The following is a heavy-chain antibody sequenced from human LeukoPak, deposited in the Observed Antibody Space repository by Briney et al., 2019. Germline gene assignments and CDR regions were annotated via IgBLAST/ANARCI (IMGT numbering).Heavy chain of an antibody. Sequence: GASVKVSCKVSGYTLTELSMHWVRQAPGKGLEWMGGFDPEDGETIYAQKFQGRVTMTEDTSTDTAYMELSSLRSEDTAVYYCATLRHAYYDFWSGPQRGPSVRWYFDLWGRGTLVTVSS. D-gene: IGHD3-3*01. V-gene: IGHV1-24*01. CDR2: FDPEDGET. CDR1: GYTLTELS. J-gene: IGHJ2*01. CDR3: ATLRHAYYDFWSGPQRGPSVRWYFDL.